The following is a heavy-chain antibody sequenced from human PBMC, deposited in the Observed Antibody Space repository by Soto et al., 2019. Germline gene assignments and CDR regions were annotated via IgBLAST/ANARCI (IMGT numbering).Heavy chain of an antibody. Sequence: GGSLRLSCAASGFTFSSYAMSWVRQAPGKGLEWVSAISGSGGSTYYADSVKGRFTISRDNSKNTLYLQMNSLRAEDTAVYYCAKRSIFGGGNSKSLDYWGQGTMVTVYS. CDR1: GFTFSSYA. J-gene: IGHJ4*02. CDR2: ISGSGGST. D-gene: IGHD2-21*02. CDR3: AKRSIFGGGNSKSLDY. V-gene: IGHV3-23*01.